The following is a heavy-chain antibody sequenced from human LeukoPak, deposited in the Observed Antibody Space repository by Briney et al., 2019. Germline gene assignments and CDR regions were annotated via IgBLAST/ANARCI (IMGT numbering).Heavy chain of an antibody. CDR3: ARGVEMATTTVDY. CDR2: IYSGGST. Sequence: GGSLRLSCAASGFTVSSNYMSWVRQAPGKGLEWVSVIYSGGSTYYADSVKGRFTISRDNSKNTLYLQMSSLRSEDTAVYYCARGVEMATTTVDYWGQGTLVTVSS. D-gene: IGHD5-24*01. CDR1: GFTVSSNY. V-gene: IGHV3-53*05. J-gene: IGHJ4*02.